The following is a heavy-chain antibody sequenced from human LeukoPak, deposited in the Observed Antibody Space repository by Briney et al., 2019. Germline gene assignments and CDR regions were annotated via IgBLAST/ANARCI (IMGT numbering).Heavy chain of an antibody. CDR2: ISSSGSTI. Sequence: GGSLRLSCAASGFTFSSYEMNWVRQAPGKGLEWVSYISSSGSTIYYADSVKGRFTISRDNAKNSLYLQMNSLRAEDTAVYYCARDNYGPPPYYYYYMDVWGKGTTVTISS. D-gene: IGHD5-24*01. V-gene: IGHV3-48*03. CDR3: ARDNYGPPPYYYYYMDV. CDR1: GFTFSSYE. J-gene: IGHJ6*03.